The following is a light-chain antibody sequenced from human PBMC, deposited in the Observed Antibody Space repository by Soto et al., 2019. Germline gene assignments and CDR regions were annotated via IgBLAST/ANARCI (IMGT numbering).Light chain of an antibody. J-gene: IGLJ2*01. CDR1: SSDVGGFIF. CDR3: SSFAGSRVLV. CDR2: DVS. Sequence: QSALTQPASVSGSPGQSITISCTGTSSDVGGFIFVSWYQQHPGRAPKLMIYDVSNRPSGVSNRFSGSKSGNTASLTISGLQAEDEADYYCSSFAGSRVLVLGGGTKLTVL. V-gene: IGLV2-14*01.